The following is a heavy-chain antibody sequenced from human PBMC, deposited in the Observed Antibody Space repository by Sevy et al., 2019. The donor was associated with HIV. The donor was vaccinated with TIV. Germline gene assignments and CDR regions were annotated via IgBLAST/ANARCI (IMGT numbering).Heavy chain of an antibody. V-gene: IGHV3-30*18. CDR1: GFTFSNYG. J-gene: IGHJ6*02. CDR3: ANDPVFGLLIHKGQDSFHI. D-gene: IGHD3-3*01. Sequence: GGSLRLSCEASGFTFSNYGMHWVRQAPGKGLEWVALISYDASNKYYGDSINGRFTISRDNSKNTLYLQMNSLRGEDTAVYYCANDPVFGLLIHKGQDSFHIWGQGTTVTVSS. CDR2: ISYDASNK.